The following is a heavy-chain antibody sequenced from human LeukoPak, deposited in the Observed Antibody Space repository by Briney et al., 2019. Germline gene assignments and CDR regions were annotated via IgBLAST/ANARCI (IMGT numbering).Heavy chain of an antibody. V-gene: IGHV3-30*18. CDR3: AKAYSSSALDY. D-gene: IGHD6-13*01. J-gene: IGHJ4*02. CDR2: ISYDGSNK. CDR1: GFTFSSYG. Sequence: GRSLRLSCAASGFTFSSYGMHWVRQAPGKGLEWVAVISYDGSNKYYADSVKGRFTISRDNSKNTLYLQMNSLRAEDTAGYYCAKAYSSSALDYWGQGTLVTVSS.